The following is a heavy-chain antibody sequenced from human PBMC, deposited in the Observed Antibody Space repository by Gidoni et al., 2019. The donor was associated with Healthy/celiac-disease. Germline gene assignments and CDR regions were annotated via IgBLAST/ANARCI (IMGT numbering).Heavy chain of an antibody. J-gene: IGHJ4*02. Sequence: QVQLQESGPGLVKPSQPLSLTCTVSGGPISSGGYYCSWIRQHPGKGLEWIGYIYYSGSTYYNPSLKSRVTISVDTSKNQFSLKLSSVTAADTAVYYCARSQVEGGYYYDSSGYYPFFDYWGQGTLVTVSS. CDR1: GGPISSGGYY. CDR3: ARSQVEGGYYYDSSGYYPFFDY. CDR2: IYYSGST. D-gene: IGHD3-22*01. V-gene: IGHV4-31*03.